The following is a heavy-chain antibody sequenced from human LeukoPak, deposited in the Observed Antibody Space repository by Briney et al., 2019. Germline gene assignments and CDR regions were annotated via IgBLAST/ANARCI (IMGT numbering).Heavy chain of an antibody. CDR3: ARDSLFYYFDY. CDR1: GFTFNSYS. V-gene: IGHV3-21*01. J-gene: IGHJ4*02. CDR2: ITSSSRYI. Sequence: GGSLRLSCAASGFTFNSYSMNWIRQAPGKGLEWVSSITSSSRYIKYSDSVKGRFTISRDNDRSSLYLQMNSLRAEDTAVYYCARDSLFYYFDYWGQGTLVTVSS.